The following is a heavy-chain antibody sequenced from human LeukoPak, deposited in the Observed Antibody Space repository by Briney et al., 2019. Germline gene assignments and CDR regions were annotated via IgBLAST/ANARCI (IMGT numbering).Heavy chain of an antibody. CDR3: ARDTWELQHH. Sequence: GGSLRLSCAASGFTVSSSYMSWVRQAPGKGLEWVSVIYSGGSTYYADSVKGRFTISRDNSKNTLYLQMNSLRAEDTAVYYCARDTWELQHHWGQGTLVTVSS. V-gene: IGHV3-66*02. CDR1: GFTVSSSY. D-gene: IGHD1-26*01. CDR2: IYSGGST. J-gene: IGHJ5*02.